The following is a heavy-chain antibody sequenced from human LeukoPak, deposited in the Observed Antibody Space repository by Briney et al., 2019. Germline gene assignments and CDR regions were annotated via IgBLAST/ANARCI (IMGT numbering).Heavy chain of an antibody. J-gene: IGHJ1*01. CDR2: IYYSGST. Sequence: PSETLSLTCAVYGGSFSGYYWSWIRQPPGKGLEWVGYIYYSGSTNYNPSLKSRVTISVDTSKNQFSLKLSSVTAADTAVYYCAKSYASTVWGPGTLVTVSS. CDR3: AKSYASTV. CDR1: GGSFSGYY. D-gene: IGHD3-16*02. V-gene: IGHV4-59*08.